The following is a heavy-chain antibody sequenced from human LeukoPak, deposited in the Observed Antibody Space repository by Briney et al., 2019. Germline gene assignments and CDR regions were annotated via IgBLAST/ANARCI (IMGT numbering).Heavy chain of an antibody. CDR3: ARSQDGSGSYFYYFYIDV. D-gene: IGHD3-10*01. V-gene: IGHV3-66*01. CDR1: GFTFSSYG. J-gene: IGHJ6*03. Sequence: GGSLRLSCAASGFTFSSYGMSWVRQAPGKGLEWVSVIYSGGSTYYADSVKGRFTVSRDNSKNILYLQMNSLRAEDTAVYYCARSQDGSGSYFYYFYIDVWGKGTTV. CDR2: IYSGGST.